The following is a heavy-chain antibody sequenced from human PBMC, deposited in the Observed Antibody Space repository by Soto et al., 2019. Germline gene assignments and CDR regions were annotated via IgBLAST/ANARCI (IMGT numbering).Heavy chain of an antibody. V-gene: IGHV1-69*13. Sequence: SVKVSCKASGGTFSSHAISWVRRAPGQGLEWMGGIIPIFGTANYAQKFQGRVTITADESTSTAYMELSSLRSEDTAVYYCAKSDSYVNWFDPWGQGTLVTVSS. J-gene: IGHJ5*02. CDR1: GGTFSSHA. D-gene: IGHD5-18*01. CDR2: IIPIFGTA. CDR3: AKSDSYVNWFDP.